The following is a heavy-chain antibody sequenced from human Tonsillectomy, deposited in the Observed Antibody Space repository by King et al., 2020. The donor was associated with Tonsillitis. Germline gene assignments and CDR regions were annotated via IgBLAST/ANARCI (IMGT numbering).Heavy chain of an antibody. D-gene: IGHD6-19*01. Sequence: VQLQESGPGLVKPSETLSLTCTVSGGSISSYYWSWIRQPPGKGLEWIGYIYYSGSTNYNPSLKSRVTISVDTSKNQFSLKLSSVTAADTAVYYCARHREHEQWLVVYFDLWGRGTLVTVSS. CDR2: IYYSGST. CDR1: GGSISSYY. CDR3: ARHREHEQWLVVYFDL. V-gene: IGHV4-59*08. J-gene: IGHJ2*01.